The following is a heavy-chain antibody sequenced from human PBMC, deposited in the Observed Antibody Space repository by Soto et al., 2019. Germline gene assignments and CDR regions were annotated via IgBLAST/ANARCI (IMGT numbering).Heavy chain of an antibody. V-gene: IGHV3-7*02. CDR3: ETGSGSRTYMYDMDV. D-gene: IGHD3-10*01. Sequence: EVQLVESGGGLVQPGGSLRLSCVASGFTFSRSWMHWVRQAPGKGLEWLANIKDDGSETYYVNSVKGRFTISRDNAKNSVYLQMNSLRVEDTAVYYCETGSGSRTYMYDMDVWGQGTKVTVSS. CDR1: GFTFSRSW. J-gene: IGHJ6*03. CDR2: IKDDGSET.